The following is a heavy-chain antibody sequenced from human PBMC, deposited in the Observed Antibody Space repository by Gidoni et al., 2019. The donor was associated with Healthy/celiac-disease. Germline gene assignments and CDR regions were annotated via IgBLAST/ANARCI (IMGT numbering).Heavy chain of an antibody. V-gene: IGHV4-39*01. D-gene: IGHD3-22*01. CDR2: IYYSGST. Sequence: LQLQESGPGLVKPSETLSLTCTVAGVSISSSSYYWGWIRQPPGKGLEWIGCIYYSGSTYYNPSLKSRVTIAVDTSKNQFYLKLSSVTAADTAVYYCASNKYYYDSSGYYPYFDYWGQGTLVTVSS. J-gene: IGHJ4*02. CDR3: ASNKYYYDSSGYYPYFDY. CDR1: GVSISSSSYY.